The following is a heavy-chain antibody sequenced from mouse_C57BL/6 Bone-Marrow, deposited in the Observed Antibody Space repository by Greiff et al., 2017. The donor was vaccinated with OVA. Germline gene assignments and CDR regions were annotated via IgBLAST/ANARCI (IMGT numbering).Heavy chain of an antibody. Sequence: EVKLLESGGGLVKPGGSLKLSCAASGFTFSDYGMHWVRQAPEQGLEWVAYISSGSSTIYYADTVKGRFTISRDNAKNTLFLQMTSLRSEDTAMYYCAKLGGGGYYAMDYWGQGTSVTVSS. CDR2: ISSGSSTI. D-gene: IGHD4-1*01. J-gene: IGHJ4*01. CDR3: AKLGGGGYYAMDY. V-gene: IGHV5-17*01. CDR1: GFTFSDYG.